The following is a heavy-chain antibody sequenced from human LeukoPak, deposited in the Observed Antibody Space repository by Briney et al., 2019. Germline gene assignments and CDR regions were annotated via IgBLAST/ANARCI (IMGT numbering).Heavy chain of an antibody. CDR1: GGSFSGYY. V-gene: IGHV4-34*01. D-gene: IGHD3-3*01. J-gene: IGHJ3*02. CDR3: ARPRITIFGVVRKERAFDI. Sequence: SSETLSLTCAVYGGSFSGYYWSWIRQPPGKGLEWIGEINHSGSTNYNPSLKSRVTISVDTSKNQFSLKLSSVTAADTAVYYCARPRITIFGVVRKERAFDIWGQGTMVTVSS. CDR2: INHSGST.